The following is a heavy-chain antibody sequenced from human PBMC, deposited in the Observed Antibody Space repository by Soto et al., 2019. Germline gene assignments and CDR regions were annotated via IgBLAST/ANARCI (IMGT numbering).Heavy chain of an antibody. CDR1: GGSISSSSYY. V-gene: IGHV4-39*01. J-gene: IGHJ1*01. CDR2: IYYSGST. D-gene: IGHD2-15*01. Sequence: PSETLSLTCTVSGGSISSSSYYWGWIRQPPGKGLEWIGSIYYSGSTYYNPSLKNRVTISVDTSKKKITMKLSYVTAADTAVYYFARQFGYCSGGSCYDHWYFQHWGQGTLVTVS. CDR3: ARQFGYCSGGSCYDHWYFQH.